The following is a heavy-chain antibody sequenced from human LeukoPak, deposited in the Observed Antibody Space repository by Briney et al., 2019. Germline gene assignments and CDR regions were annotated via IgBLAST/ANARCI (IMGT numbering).Heavy chain of an antibody. CDR1: GFTFRRNN. Sequence: PGGSLRLSCAASGFTFRRNNMHRVRQTPGKGLEWVAFIRWDKSDKYCADSVKGRFTVSRDNSKNTLYLQINSLRTEDTAIYYCAKDLDWGFDYWGQGALVTVSS. CDR3: AKDLDWGFDY. V-gene: IGHV3-30*02. D-gene: IGHD3-9*01. J-gene: IGHJ4*02. CDR2: IRWDKSDK.